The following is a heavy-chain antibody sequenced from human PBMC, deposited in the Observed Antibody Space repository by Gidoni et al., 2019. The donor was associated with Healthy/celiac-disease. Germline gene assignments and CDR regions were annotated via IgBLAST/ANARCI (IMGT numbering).Heavy chain of an antibody. CDR3: ARAGVWRGYSGYGRAWGWFDP. D-gene: IGHD5-12*01. V-gene: IGHV4-34*01. CDR1: GGSFSGYY. J-gene: IGHJ5*02. Sequence: QVQLQQWGAGLLKPSETLSLTCAVYGGSFSGYYWSWIRQPPGKGLEWIGEINHSGSTNYNPSLKSRVTISVDTSKNQFSLKLSSVTAADTAVYYCARAGVWRGYSGYGRAWGWFDPWGQGTLVTVSS. CDR2: INHSGST.